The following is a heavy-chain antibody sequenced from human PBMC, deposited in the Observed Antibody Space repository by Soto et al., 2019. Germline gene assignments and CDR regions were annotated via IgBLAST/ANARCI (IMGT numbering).Heavy chain of an antibody. Sequence: SETLSLTCTVSGCSISSSSYYWGWIRQPSGKGLEWIGSIYYSGSTYYNPSLKSRVTIFVDTSKNQFSLKLSSVTAADTAVYYCARLVYDSSGYRPGWGQGTLVTVSS. D-gene: IGHD3-22*01. V-gene: IGHV4-39*01. CDR1: GCSISSSSYY. J-gene: IGHJ4*02. CDR2: IYYSGST. CDR3: ARLVYDSSGYRPG.